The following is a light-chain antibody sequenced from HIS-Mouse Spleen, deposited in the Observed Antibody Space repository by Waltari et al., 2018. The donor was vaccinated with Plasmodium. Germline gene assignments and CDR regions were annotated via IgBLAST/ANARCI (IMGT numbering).Light chain of an antibody. CDR3: QQYNNWSFT. J-gene: IGKJ3*01. CDR2: GAS. CDR1: QSVSSN. V-gene: IGKV3-15*01. Sequence: IVMTQSPATLSVSPGARAPLSCRASQSVSSNLAWYQQKPGQPPRLLIYGASTRATGIPARFSGSGSGTEFTLTISSLQSEDFAVYYCQQYNNWSFTFGPGTKVDIK.